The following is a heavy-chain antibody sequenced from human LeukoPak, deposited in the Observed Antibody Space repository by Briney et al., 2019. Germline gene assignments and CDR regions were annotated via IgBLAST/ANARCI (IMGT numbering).Heavy chain of an antibody. CDR1: GFTFNNYG. D-gene: IGHD2-15*01. J-gene: IGHJ6*02. CDR3: ARARHPYCSGGSCYSSYYYYYGMDV. V-gene: IGHV3-33*08. Sequence: GQSLRLSCAASGFTFNNYGMHWVSQAPGKGLEWVTVIWYDGSNKYYADSVKGRFTISRDNSKNTLYLQMNSLRAEDTAVYYCARARHPYCSGGSCYSSYYYYYGMDVWGQGTTVTVSS. CDR2: IWYDGSNK.